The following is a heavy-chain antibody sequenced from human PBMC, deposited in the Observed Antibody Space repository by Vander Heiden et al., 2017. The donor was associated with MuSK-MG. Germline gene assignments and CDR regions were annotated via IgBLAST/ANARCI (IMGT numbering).Heavy chain of an antibody. CDR2: IDPSEGNT. V-gene: IGHV1-46*01. CDR1: GYSFTNYY. CDR3: TRGVMAY. J-gene: IGHJ4*02. Sequence: QVQLVQSGAEVKRPGASQKVSCKTSGYSFTNYYMHWVRQAPGQGLEWMGMIDPSEGNTIYAPKFQGRVTMTRDTSTSTVYMYLSSLRSADTALYYCTRGVMAYWGQGTPGTVSS.